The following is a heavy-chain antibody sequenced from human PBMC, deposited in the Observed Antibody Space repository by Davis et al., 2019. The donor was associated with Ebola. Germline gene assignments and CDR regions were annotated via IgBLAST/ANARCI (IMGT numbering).Heavy chain of an antibody. CDR3: AKDVGQMGASVRGFDY. CDR2: ISNDGRIT. J-gene: IGHJ4*02. CDR1: GFTFSSHA. V-gene: IGHV3-23*03. D-gene: IGHD1-26*01. Sequence: PGGSLRLSCAASGFTFSSHAMNWVRQAPGKGLEWVAVISNDGRITFHADSVKGRFAISRDNSKNTLSLQMNSLRAEDTALYYCAKDVGQMGASVRGFDYWGQGTLVTVSS.